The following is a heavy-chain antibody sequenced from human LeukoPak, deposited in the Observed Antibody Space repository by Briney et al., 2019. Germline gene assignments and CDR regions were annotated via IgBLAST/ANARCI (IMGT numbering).Heavy chain of an antibody. V-gene: IGHV4-4*07. Sequence: PSETLSLTCTVSGGSISSYYWSWIRQPAGKGLEWIGRIYTSGSTNYNASLKSRVSMSVDTSKNLFSLKLSSVTAADTAVSYCARENSGSYREFDYWGQGTLVTVSS. CDR3: ARENSGSYREFDY. CDR2: IYTSGST. J-gene: IGHJ4*02. CDR1: GGSISSYY. D-gene: IGHD1-26*01.